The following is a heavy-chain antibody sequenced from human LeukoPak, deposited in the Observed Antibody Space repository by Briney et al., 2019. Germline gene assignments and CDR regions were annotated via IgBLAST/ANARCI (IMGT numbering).Heavy chain of an antibody. D-gene: IGHD3-10*01. V-gene: IGHV3-21*04. CDR1: GFTFSSYS. J-gene: IGHJ4*02. CDR3: AKRPPTYYYGSGSYYRDDYFDY. CDR2: ISSSSSYI. Sequence: GGSLRLSCAASGFTFSSYSMNWVRQAPGRGLEWVSSISSSSSYIYYADSVKGRFTISRDNSKNTLYLQMNSLRAEDTAVYYCAKRPPTYYYGSGSYYRDDYFDYWGQGTLVTVSS.